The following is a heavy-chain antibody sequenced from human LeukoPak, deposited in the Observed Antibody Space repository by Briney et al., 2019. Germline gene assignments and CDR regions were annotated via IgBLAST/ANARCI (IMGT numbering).Heavy chain of an antibody. V-gene: IGHV3-66*01. CDR3: ARDGGGWYGDY. Sequence: GGSLRLSCAASGFTVSNNYMTWVRQAPGKGLEWVSLIYSGGSTYYADSVKGRFTISRDNSKNTVYLQMNSLRAEDTAVYYCARDGGGWYGDYWGQGTLVTVSS. D-gene: IGHD6-19*01. J-gene: IGHJ4*02. CDR1: GFTVSNNY. CDR2: IYSGGST.